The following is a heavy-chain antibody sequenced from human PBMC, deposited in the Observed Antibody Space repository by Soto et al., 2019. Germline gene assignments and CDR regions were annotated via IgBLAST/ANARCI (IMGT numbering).Heavy chain of an antibody. J-gene: IGHJ2*01. Sequence: EVQLVESGGGLVQPGGSLRLSCAASAFTVSSNYMTWVRQAPGKGLEWVSFIYTGGSTYYADSVKGRFTISRDNSKNTLYLQMNSLRAEDTAVYYCARYIRIEWYFGLWGRGTLVTVSS. V-gene: IGHV3-66*01. D-gene: IGHD3-9*01. CDR1: AFTVSSNY. CDR2: IYTGGST. CDR3: ARYIRIEWYFGL.